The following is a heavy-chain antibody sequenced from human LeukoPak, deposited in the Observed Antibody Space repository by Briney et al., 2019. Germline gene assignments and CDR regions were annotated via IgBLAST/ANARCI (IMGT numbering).Heavy chain of an antibody. Sequence: GGSLRLSCAASRFTFSRYVRQWVRQASGKGLGWVAAISSDGSNNYYADSVNSRFTISRDNSKNTLYLQMNSLRAEDTAVYYCARASSWTFNYWGQGTLVTVSS. D-gene: IGHD6-13*01. V-gene: IGHV3-30*04. J-gene: IGHJ4*02. CDR3: ARASSWTFNY. CDR1: RFTFSRYV. CDR2: ISSDGSNN.